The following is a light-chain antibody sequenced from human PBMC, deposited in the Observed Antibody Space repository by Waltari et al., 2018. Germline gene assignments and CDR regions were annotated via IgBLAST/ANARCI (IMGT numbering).Light chain of an antibody. CDR1: SSDVGTSNS. Sequence: QSALTQPASVSGSPGQSITISCTGTSSDVGTSNSVPWYQQHPGKGPKLILYEVNKRSSGVSNRVSGSKSGNTASLTISGLQTEDEADYYCSSYTGWVYVFGSGTKVTVL. CDR2: EVN. J-gene: IGLJ1*01. V-gene: IGLV2-14*02. CDR3: SSYTGWVYV.